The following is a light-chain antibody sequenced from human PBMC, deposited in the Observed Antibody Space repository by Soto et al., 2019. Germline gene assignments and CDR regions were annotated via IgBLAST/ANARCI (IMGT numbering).Light chain of an antibody. CDR2: DVS. V-gene: IGLV2-14*01. CDR1: SNDVGAYNY. J-gene: IGLJ2*01. CDR3: SSYTTTSTVL. Sequence: QSALTQPASVSGSPGQSIAIYCIGTSNDVGAYNYVSWYQQHPGKATKLLIYDVSGRPSGVSDRFSGSKSGNSASLTISGLQAEDEAAYYCSSYTTTSTVLFGGGTKVTVL.